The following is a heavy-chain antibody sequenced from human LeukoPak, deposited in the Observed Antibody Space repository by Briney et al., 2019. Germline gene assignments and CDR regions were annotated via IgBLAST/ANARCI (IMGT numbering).Heavy chain of an antibody. D-gene: IGHD3-10*01. CDR1: GGSFSGYY. CDR3: ARGLRVRGPDY. J-gene: IGHJ4*02. V-gene: IGHV4-34*01. Sequence: SETLSLTCAVYGGSFSGYYWSWIRQPPGKGLEWIGEINHSGSTNYNLSLKSRVTISVDTSKNQFSLKLSSVTAAGTAVYYCARGLRVRGPDYWGQGTLVTVSS. CDR2: INHSGST.